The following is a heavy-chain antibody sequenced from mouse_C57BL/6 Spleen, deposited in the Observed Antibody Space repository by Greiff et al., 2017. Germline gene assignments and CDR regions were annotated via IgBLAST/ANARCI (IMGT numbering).Heavy chain of an antibody. Sequence: VQLQQSGPGLVAPSQSLSITCTVSGFSLTIYALSWVRQPPGKGLEWLGVIWTGGGTNYNSALKSRLSISKDNSKSQVFLKMNSLQTDDTARYYCARAYYSIYYAMDYWGQGTSVTVSS. CDR3: ARAYYSIYYAMDY. J-gene: IGHJ4*01. V-gene: IGHV2-9-1*01. D-gene: IGHD2-5*01. CDR1: GFSLTIYA. CDR2: IWTGGGT.